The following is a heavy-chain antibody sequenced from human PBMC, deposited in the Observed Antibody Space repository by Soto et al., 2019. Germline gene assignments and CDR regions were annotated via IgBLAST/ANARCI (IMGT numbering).Heavy chain of an antibody. J-gene: IGHJ4*02. V-gene: IGHV3-66*01. CDR3: ARGRGSTGYLGSEHYFDY. CDR2: IDIGENT. CDR1: GFSVTNNY. Sequence: EVQMVESGGGVVQPGGSLRLSCAASGFSVTNNYMNWVRQAPGKGLEWVSIIDIGENTYYADSVKDRFTISRDDSKNTQNLQMDSLRPEDTAVYFCARGRGSTGYLGSEHYFDYWGQGTLVTVSP. D-gene: IGHD3-16*01.